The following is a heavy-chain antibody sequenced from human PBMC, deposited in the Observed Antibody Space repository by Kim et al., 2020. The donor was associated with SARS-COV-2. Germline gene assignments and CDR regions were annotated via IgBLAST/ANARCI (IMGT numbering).Heavy chain of an antibody. CDR1: GFTFSSYA. J-gene: IGHJ4*02. V-gene: IGHV3-23*01. Sequence: GGSLRLSCAASGFTFSSYAMSWVRQAPGKGLEWVSAISGSGGSTYYADSVKGRFTISRDNSKNTLYLQMNSLRAEDTAVYYCAKLGGSYYSALGDYWGQGTLVTVSS. CDR3: AKLGGSYYSALGDY. CDR2: ISGSGGST. D-gene: IGHD1-26*01.